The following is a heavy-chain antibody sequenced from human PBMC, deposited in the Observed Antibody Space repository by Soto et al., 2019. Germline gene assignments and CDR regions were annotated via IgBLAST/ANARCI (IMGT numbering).Heavy chain of an antibody. CDR1: GFSFSSIGEG. J-gene: IGHJ6*02. D-gene: IGHD2-21*02. CDR2: IYWDDDK. CDR3: VQSRYGGDCLQSYSSHSYYGLDV. V-gene: IGHV2-5*02. Sequence: QITLKESGPTLVKPTQTLTLTCTFPGFSFSSIGEGVGWIRQPPGKALEWLALIYWDDDKRYSPSLKSRLTITKDTSKHQVVLTMTNMDPVDTATYYCVQSRYGGDCLQSYSSHSYYGLDVWGQGTTVTVSS.